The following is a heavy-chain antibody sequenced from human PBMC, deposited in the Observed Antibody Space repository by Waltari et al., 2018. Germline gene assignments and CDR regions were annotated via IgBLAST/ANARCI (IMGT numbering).Heavy chain of an antibody. Sequence: QLQLQESGPRLVRPSETLSLICRVSGVSITSNIHYWAWLRQSPGQGLEWIGTVSHTGTTYISPSLKIRFAVARDTSKNQVSLILGSVTAADMAVYYCATYIGASVGTAAFDVWGQGTMVTVSS. CDR2: VSHTGTT. CDR1: GVSITSNIHY. J-gene: IGHJ3*01. D-gene: IGHD5-12*01. CDR3: ATYIGASVGTAAFDV. V-gene: IGHV4-39*01.